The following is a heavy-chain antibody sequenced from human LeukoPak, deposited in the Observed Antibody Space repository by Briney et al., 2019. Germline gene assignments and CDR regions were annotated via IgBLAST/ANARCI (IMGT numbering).Heavy chain of an antibody. CDR3: ARGVVGTAISTFASGNWFDP. CDR1: GGTFSSYA. Sequence: SVKVSCKASGGTFSSYAISWVRQAPGQGLEWMGGIIPIFGIANYAQKFQGRVTITTDESTSTAYMELSSLRSEDTAVYYCARGVVGTAISTFASGNWFDPWGQGTLVTVSS. V-gene: IGHV1-69*05. J-gene: IGHJ5*02. D-gene: IGHD2-21*02. CDR2: IIPIFGIA.